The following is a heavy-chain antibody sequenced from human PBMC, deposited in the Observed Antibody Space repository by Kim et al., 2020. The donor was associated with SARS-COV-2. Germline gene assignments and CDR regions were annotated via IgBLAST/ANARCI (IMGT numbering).Heavy chain of an antibody. CDR2: ISWNSGSI. D-gene: IGHD2-2*01. CDR1: GFTFDDYA. CDR3: AKGRYCSSTSCYENAFD. Sequence: GGSLRLSCAASGFTFDDYAMHWVRQAPGKGLEWVSGISWNSGSIGYADSVKGRFTISRDNAKNSLYLQMNSLRAEDTALYYCAKGRYCSSTSCYENAFD. V-gene: IGHV3-9*01. J-gene: IGHJ3*02.